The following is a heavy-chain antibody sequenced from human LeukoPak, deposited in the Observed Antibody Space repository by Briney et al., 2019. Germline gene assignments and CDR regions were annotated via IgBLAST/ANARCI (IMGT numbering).Heavy chain of an antibody. CDR3: ARVRRIAAAGEFDY. V-gene: IGHV4-31*03. D-gene: IGHD6-13*01. CDR2: IYYSGST. Sequence: PSQTLSLTCTVSGGSISSGGYYWSWIRQHPGKGLGWIGYIYYSGSTYYNPSLKSRVTISVDTSKNQFSLKLSSVTAADTAVYYCARVRRIAAAGEFDYWGQGTLVTVSS. J-gene: IGHJ4*02. CDR1: GGSISSGGYY.